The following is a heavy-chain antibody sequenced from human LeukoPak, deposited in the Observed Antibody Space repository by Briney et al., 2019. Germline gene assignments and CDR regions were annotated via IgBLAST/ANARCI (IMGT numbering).Heavy chain of an antibody. V-gene: IGHV1-2*02. CDR2: INPNSGGT. J-gene: IGHJ6*03. CDR1: GYTFTGYY. Sequence: ASVKVSCKASGYTFTGYYMHWVRQAPGQGLEWMGWINPNSGGTNYAQKFQGRVTMTRDTSISTAYMELSRLRSDDTAVYYCARGILVDENYYMDVWGKETTVTVSS. D-gene: IGHD5-12*01. CDR3: ARGILVDENYYMDV.